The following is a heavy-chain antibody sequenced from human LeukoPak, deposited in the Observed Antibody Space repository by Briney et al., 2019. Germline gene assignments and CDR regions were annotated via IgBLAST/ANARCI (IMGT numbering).Heavy chain of an antibody. Sequence: PGGSLRLSCVASGFIFSSYGMHWVRQAPGKGLEWVSAISGSGGSTYYADSVKGRFTISRDNPKNTLYLQMNSLRAEDTAVYYCAKVSESTTGGISHFDYWGQGTLVTVSS. J-gene: IGHJ4*02. V-gene: IGHV3-23*01. CDR1: GFIFSSYG. CDR3: AKVSESTTGGISHFDY. CDR2: ISGSGGST. D-gene: IGHD1-14*01.